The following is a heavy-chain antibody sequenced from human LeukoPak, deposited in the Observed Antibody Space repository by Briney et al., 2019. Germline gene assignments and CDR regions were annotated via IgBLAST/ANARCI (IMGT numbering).Heavy chain of an antibody. CDR1: GGSISGYY. CDR3: ARGLGSSDY. D-gene: IGHD1-26*01. J-gene: IGHJ4*02. V-gene: IGHV4-34*01. Sequence: SETLSLTCTVSGGSISGYYWSWIRQPPGKGLEWIGEINHSGSTNYNPSLKSRVTISVDTSKNQFSLKLSSVTAADTAVYYCARGLGSSDYWGQGTLVTVSS. CDR2: INHSGST.